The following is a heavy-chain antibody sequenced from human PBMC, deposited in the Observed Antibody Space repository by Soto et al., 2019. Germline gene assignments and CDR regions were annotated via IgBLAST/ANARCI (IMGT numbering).Heavy chain of an antibody. CDR3: ARRLHVDTAMVHFEY. CDR1: GGSISSSSYY. D-gene: IGHD5-18*01. CDR2: IYYSVST. Sequence: SETLSLTCTVSGGSISSSSYYCDWIRQPPGKGLEWIGSIYYSVSTYYNPSLKSRVTISVDTSKNQFSLKLSSVTAADTAVYYCARRLHVDTAMVHFEYWGQGTMVTVSS. V-gene: IGHV4-39*01. J-gene: IGHJ4*02.